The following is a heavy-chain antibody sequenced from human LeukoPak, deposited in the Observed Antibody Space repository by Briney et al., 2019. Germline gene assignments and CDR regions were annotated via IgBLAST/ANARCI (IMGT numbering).Heavy chain of an antibody. CDR1: GGSFSGYC. V-gene: IGHV4-34*01. CDR3: ARHLLYSGSYSDAFDI. Sequence: SETLSLTCAVYGGSFSGYCWSWIRQPPGKGLEWIGEINHSGSTNYNPSLKSRVTISVDTSKNQFSLKLSSVTAADTAVYYCARHLLYSGSYSDAFDIWGQGTMVTVSS. CDR2: INHSGST. D-gene: IGHD1-26*01. J-gene: IGHJ3*02.